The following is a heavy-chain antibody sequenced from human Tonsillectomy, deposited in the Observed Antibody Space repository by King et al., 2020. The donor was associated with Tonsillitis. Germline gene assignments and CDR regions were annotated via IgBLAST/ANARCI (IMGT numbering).Heavy chain of an antibody. D-gene: IGHD3-22*01. CDR3: VRGGWFDYDSSGLPEDY. CDR1: GFTFTTYW. Sequence: DVQLVESGGGLVQPGGSLRLSCAVSGFTFTTYWMSWVRQAPGKGLEAVANIKQDGSEKNYVDSVKGRFTISRDNARNSLYLQMDSLRAEDTAVYYCVRGGWFDYDSSGLPEDYWGQGTLVTVSS. J-gene: IGHJ4*02. V-gene: IGHV3-7*03. CDR2: IKQDGSEK.